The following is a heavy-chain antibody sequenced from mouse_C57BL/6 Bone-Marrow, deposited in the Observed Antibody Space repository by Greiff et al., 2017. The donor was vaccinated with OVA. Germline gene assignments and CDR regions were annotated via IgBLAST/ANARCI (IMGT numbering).Heavy chain of an antibody. J-gene: IGHJ4*01. CDR1: GYSFTDYN. D-gene: IGHD2-3*01. Sequence: VQLQQSGPELVKPGASVKISCKASGYSFTDYNMNWVKQSNGKSLEWIGVINPNYGTTSYNQKFKGKATLTVDQSSSTAYMQLNSLTSEDSAVYYCAIWGGYFPPYAMDYWGQGTSVTVSS. CDR3: AIWGGYFPPYAMDY. CDR2: INPNYGTT. V-gene: IGHV1-39*01.